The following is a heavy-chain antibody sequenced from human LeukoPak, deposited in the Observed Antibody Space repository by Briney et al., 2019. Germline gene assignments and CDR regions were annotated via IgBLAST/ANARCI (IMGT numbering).Heavy chain of an antibody. CDR1: GGSVSSRTCY. J-gene: IGHJ4*02. V-gene: IGHV4-39*01. CDR2: IYYSGST. D-gene: IGHD3-9*01. Sequence: SQTLSLTCTVSGGSVSSRTCYWGWIRQPPGKGLEWIGNIYYSGSTYYNPSLKSRVTMSVDTSNNQFSLKMHSVTAADTAVYFCARLSKGRFFDYIFDYWGQGTLVTVSS. CDR3: ARLSKGRFFDYIFDY.